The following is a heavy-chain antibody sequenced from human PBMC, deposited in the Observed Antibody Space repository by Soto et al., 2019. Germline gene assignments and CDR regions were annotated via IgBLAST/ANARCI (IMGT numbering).Heavy chain of an antibody. Sequence: QVQLVQSGAEVKKPGSSVKVSCKAYGGTFSSYAISWVRQAPGQGLEWMGGIIPIFGTANYAQKFQGRVTITADESTSTAYMELSSLRSEDTAVYYCARDGEKGIAAAAGWFDPWGQGTLVTVSS. J-gene: IGHJ5*02. CDR3: ARDGEKGIAAAAGWFDP. D-gene: IGHD6-13*01. V-gene: IGHV1-69*01. CDR2: IIPIFGTA. CDR1: GGTFSSYA.